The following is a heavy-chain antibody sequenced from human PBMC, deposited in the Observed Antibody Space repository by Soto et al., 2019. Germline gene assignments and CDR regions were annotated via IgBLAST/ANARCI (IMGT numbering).Heavy chain of an antibody. D-gene: IGHD3-22*01. CDR3: ARGDYYDSSGSFSDAFDI. CDR1: GFTFSIHW. V-gene: IGHV3-7*04. Sequence: VGSLRLSCAAPGFTFSIHWMSWVRQAPGRGLEWVANIKPDGSEQWDVDSVKCRFTIARDHAKNSLYLQMNSLRAAATAVYYCARGDYYDSSGSFSDAFDIWGQGTIVTGS. J-gene: IGHJ3*02. CDR2: IKPDGSEQ.